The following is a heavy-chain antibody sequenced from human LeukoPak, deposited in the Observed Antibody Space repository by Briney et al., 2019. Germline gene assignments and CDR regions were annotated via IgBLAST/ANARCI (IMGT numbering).Heavy chain of an antibody. D-gene: IGHD1-26*01. CDR2: INPSGGST. CDR3: ARAVGATTWAYYYYYMDV. J-gene: IGHJ6*03. CDR1: GYTFTSYY. V-gene: IGHV1-46*01. Sequence: ASVKVSCKASGYTFTSYYMHWVRQAPGQGLEWMGIINPSGGSTSYAQKFQGRVTMTRDTSTSTAYMELSSLRSEDTAVYYCARAVGATTWAYYYYYMDVWGKGTTVTVSS.